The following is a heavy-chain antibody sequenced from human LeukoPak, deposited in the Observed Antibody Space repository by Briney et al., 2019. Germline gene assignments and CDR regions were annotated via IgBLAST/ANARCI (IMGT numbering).Heavy chain of an antibody. CDR2: INHSGST. D-gene: IGHD2-2*01. CDR1: VGSFSGYY. J-gene: IGHJ6*04. V-gene: IGHV4-34*01. Sequence: SETLSLTCAVYVGSFSGYYWSGMRQPPGKGLEWFGEINHSGSTNYKPSLKSRVTISVDTSKNQFSLKLSSVTAADTAVYYCARVPPPVRRSSTSCGKGRGRDCTGGMDVWGKGTTVTVSS. CDR3: ARVPPPVRRSSTSCGKGRGRDCTGGMDV.